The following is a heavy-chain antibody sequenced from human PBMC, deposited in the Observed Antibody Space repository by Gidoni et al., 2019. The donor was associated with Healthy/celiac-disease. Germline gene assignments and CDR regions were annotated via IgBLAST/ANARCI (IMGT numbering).Heavy chain of an antibody. J-gene: IGHJ4*02. CDR2: ISYDGSNK. CDR1: GFTFSSSA. CDR3: ARARGRVGATGV. D-gene: IGHD1-26*01. V-gene: IGHV3-30-3*01. Sequence: QVQLVESGGGVVQPGRSLRLSCAASGFTFSSSAMHWVRQAPGKGLEWVAVISYDGSNKYYADSVKGRFTISRDNSKNTLYLQMNSLRAEDTAVYYCARARGRVGATGVWGQGTLVTVSS.